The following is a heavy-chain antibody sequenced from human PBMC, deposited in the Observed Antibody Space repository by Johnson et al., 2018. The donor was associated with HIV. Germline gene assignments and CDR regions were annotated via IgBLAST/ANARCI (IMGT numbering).Heavy chain of an antibody. CDR3: ARRGYSSSGGAFDI. V-gene: IGHV3-30*02. CDR2: IRYDGSNK. Sequence: QMQLVESGGGVVQPGGSLRLSCAASGFTFSSYGMHWVRQAPGKGLEWVAFIRYDGSNKYYADSVKGRFTISRDRSKNTVSLQINSLRVEDTAVYYCARRGYSSSGGAFDIWGQGTMVTVSS. CDR1: GFTFSSYG. D-gene: IGHD6-6*01. J-gene: IGHJ3*02.